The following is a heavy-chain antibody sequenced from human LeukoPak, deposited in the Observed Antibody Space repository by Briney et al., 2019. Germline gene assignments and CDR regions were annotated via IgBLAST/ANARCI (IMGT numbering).Heavy chain of an antibody. CDR1: GGSISSSSYY. CDR2: IYYSGST. Sequence: PSETLSLTCTVSGGSISSSSYYWGWIRQPPGKGLEWIGSIYYSGSTNYNPSLESRVTISVDKSKNQFSLKLSSVTAADTAVYYCARMHYYDSSGYSFDYWGQGTLVTVSS. J-gene: IGHJ4*02. D-gene: IGHD3-22*01. CDR3: ARMHYYDSSGYSFDY. V-gene: IGHV4-39*07.